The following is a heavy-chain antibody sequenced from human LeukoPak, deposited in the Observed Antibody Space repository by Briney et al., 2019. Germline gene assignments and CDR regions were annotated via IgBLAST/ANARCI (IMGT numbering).Heavy chain of an antibody. J-gene: IGHJ4*02. Sequence: GGSLRLSCAASGFTFSSYSMNWVRQAPGKGLEWVSSISSSSSYIYYADSVKGRFTISRDNAKTSLYLQMDSLRAEDTAVYYCARSTGWSYYFDYWGQGTLVTVSS. CDR1: GFTFSSYS. CDR2: ISSSSSYI. V-gene: IGHV3-21*01. D-gene: IGHD2-15*01. CDR3: ARSTGWSYYFDY.